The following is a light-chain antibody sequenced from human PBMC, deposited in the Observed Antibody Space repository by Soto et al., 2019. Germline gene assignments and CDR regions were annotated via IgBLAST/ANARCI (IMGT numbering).Light chain of an antibody. J-gene: IGLJ1*01. CDR3: CSYAGSSTYV. CDR2: EGS. Sequence: QSVLTQPASVSGSAGQSITISCTGTSSDVGSYNLVSWYQQHPGKAPKLMIYEGSKRPSGVSNRFSGSKSGNTASLTISELQAEDEADYYCCSYAGSSTYVFGTGTKVTVL. V-gene: IGLV2-23*01. CDR1: SSDVGSYNL.